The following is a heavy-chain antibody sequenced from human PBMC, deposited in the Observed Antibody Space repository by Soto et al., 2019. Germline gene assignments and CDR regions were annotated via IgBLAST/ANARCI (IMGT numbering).Heavy chain of an antibody. J-gene: IGHJ6*02. CDR1: GGSISSSNW. CDR3: ARDRFTYGEFLVYGMDV. Sequence: SETLSLTCAVSGGSISSSNWWSWVRQPPGKGLEWIGEIYHSGSTNYNPSLKSRVTISVDKSKNQFSLKLGSVTAADTAVYYCARDRFTYGEFLVYGMDVWGQGTTVTVSS. CDR2: IYHSGST. D-gene: IGHD4-17*01. V-gene: IGHV4-4*02.